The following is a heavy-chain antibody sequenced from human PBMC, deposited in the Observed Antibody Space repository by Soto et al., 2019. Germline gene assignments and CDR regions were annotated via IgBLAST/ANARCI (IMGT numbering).Heavy chain of an antibody. D-gene: IGHD6-13*01. Sequence: LRLSCAASGFTFSSYGMHWVRQAPGKGLEWVAVISYDGSNKYYADSVKGRFTISRDNSKNTLYLQMNSLRAEDTAVYYCAKDLVGYSSSIYFDYWGQGTLVTVSS. CDR1: GFTFSSYG. CDR2: ISYDGSNK. J-gene: IGHJ4*02. V-gene: IGHV3-30*18. CDR3: AKDLVGYSSSIYFDY.